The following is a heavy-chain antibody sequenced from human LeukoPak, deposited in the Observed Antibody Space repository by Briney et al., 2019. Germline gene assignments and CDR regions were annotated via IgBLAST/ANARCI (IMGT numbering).Heavy chain of an antibody. CDR2: IYYSGST. J-gene: IGHJ4*02. CDR3: AVGVGGVIDY. CDR1: GGSISSYY. V-gene: IGHV4-59*08. Sequence: SETLSLTCTVSGGSISSYYWSWIRQPPGKGLEWIGYIYYSGSTNYNPSLKSRVTISVDTSKNQFSLKLSSVTAADTAVYYCAVGVGGVIDYWGQGTLVSVSS. D-gene: IGHD3-16*02.